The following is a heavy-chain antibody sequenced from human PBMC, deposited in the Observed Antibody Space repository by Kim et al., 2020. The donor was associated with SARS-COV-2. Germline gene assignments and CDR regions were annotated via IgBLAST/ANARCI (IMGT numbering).Heavy chain of an antibody. J-gene: IGHJ6*02. D-gene: IGHD2-2*01. CDR3: ARDVVVVPAATRTIYYYYGMDV. V-gene: IGHV3-48*03. CDR2: ISSSGSTI. CDR1: GFTFSSYE. Sequence: GGSLRLSCAASGFTFSSYEMNWVRQAPGKGLEWVSYISSSGSTIYYADSVKGRFTISRDNAKNSLYLQMNSLRAEDTAVYYCARDVVVVPAATRTIYYYYGMDVWGQGTTVTVSS.